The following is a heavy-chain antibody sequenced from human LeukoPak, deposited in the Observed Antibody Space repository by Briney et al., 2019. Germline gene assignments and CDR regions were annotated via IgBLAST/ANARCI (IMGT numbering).Heavy chain of an antibody. Sequence: ASVNVSCKACGYTFTEYYMHWVGQAPGKGVEWMGLINPNRGGKNYAQKLQGRVTMPRDTSISTAYLELSRLRSDDTAVYYCASELVHRSGPPTNYYYYYYMDVGGKGTTVTVSS. V-gene: IGHV1-2*06. CDR2: INPNRGGK. CDR3: ASELVHRSGPPTNYYYYYYMDV. J-gene: IGHJ6*03. CDR1: GYTFTEYY. D-gene: IGHD3-10*01.